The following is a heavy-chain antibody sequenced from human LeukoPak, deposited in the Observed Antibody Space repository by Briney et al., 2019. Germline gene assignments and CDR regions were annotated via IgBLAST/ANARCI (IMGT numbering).Heavy chain of an antibody. V-gene: IGHV3-30*06. J-gene: IGHJ4*02. D-gene: IGHD3-22*01. Sequence: GGSLRLSCAASGFTFSSYGMHWVRQAPGKGLEWVAVISYDGSNKYYADSVKGRFTISRDNSKNTLYLQMNSLRAEDTAVYYCARVRYYDSSGYPDYWGQGTLVTVSS. CDR3: ARVRYYDSSGYPDY. CDR1: GFTFSSYG. CDR2: ISYDGSNK.